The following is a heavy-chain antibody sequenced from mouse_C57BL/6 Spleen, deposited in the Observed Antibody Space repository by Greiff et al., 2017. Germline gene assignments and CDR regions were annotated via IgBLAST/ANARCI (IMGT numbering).Heavy chain of an antibody. CDR2: IWGVGST. D-gene: IGHD2-2*01. J-gene: IGHJ3*01. Sequence: ESGPGLVAPSQSLSITCTVSGFLLTSYGVDWVRQSPGKGLEWLGVIWGVGSTNYNSALKSRLSISKDNSKSQVFLKMNSLQTDDTAMYYCASEDYGSPFAYWGQGTLVTVSA. CDR3: ASEDYGSPFAY. CDR1: GFLLTSYG. V-gene: IGHV2-6*01.